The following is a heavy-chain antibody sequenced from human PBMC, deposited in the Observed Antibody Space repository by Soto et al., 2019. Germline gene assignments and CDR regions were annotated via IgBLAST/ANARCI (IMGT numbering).Heavy chain of an antibody. CDR1: GGSFSGYY. J-gene: IGHJ5*02. V-gene: IGHV4-34*01. Sequence: PSETLSLTCAVYGGSFSGYYWSWIRQPPGKGLEWIGEINHSGSTNYNPSLKSRVTISVDTSKNQFSLKLSSVTAADTAVYYCARHLTTREDPTCWFDPWGQGTLVTVSS. CDR2: INHSGST. D-gene: IGHD4-4*01. CDR3: ARHLTTREDPTCWFDP.